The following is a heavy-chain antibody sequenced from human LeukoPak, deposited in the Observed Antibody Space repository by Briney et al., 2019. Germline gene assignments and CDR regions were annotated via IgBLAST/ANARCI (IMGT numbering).Heavy chain of an antibody. CDR2: LNPNSGGT. CDR1: GYTFTDYD. J-gene: IGHJ6*03. Sequence: ASVKVSCRASGYTFTDYDIYWVRQAPGQGLEYMGWLNPNSGGTNYAQKLQGRVTMTTDTSTSTAYMELRSLRSDDTAVYYCARAIRDCSSTSCPDYYYYYYMDVWGKGTTVTVSS. D-gene: IGHD2-2*01. CDR3: ARAIRDCSSTSCPDYYYYYYMDV. V-gene: IGHV1-18*04.